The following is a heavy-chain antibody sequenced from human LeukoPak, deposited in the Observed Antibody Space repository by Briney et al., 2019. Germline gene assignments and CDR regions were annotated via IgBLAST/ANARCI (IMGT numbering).Heavy chain of an antibody. CDR1: GFTFSSYA. J-gene: IGHJ4*02. Sequence: PGGSLRLSCAASGFTFSSYAMSWVRQAPGKGLEWVSAFSGAGSSTNYADSVKGRFTISRDNSKNTLYLQMNSLRVEDTAVYYCATHHDYSNSNYFDFWAREPWSPSPQ. V-gene: IGHV3-23*01. CDR3: ATHHDYSNSNYFDF. CDR2: FSGAGSST. D-gene: IGHD4-11*01.